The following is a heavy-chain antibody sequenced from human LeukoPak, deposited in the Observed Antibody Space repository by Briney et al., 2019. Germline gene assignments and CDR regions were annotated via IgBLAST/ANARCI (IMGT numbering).Heavy chain of an antibody. Sequence: GGSLRLSCTGSGLPFNMFAMNWVRQAPGKGLEWVSNIGSSGTTIYYADSVKGRFSISRDNAKNSLYLQMNSLRVEDTAVYYCALLAVASDFDYWGQGALVTVSS. J-gene: IGHJ4*02. CDR2: IGSSGTTI. CDR1: GLPFNMFA. V-gene: IGHV3-48*03. D-gene: IGHD6-19*01. CDR3: ALLAVASDFDY.